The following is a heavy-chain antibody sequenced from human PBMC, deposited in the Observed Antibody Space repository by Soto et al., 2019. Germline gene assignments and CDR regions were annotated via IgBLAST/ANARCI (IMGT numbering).Heavy chain of an antibody. CDR3: AREFCSGGNCYTYYFDP. Sequence: GGSLRLSCAASGLTFNRYWMRWVRHAPGKGLVWVSHINTDGSNTNYADSVKGRFTISRDNAKSTLFLQMNSLRDEDTAVYYCAREFCSGGNCYTYYFDPWGQGIPVTSPQ. CDR1: GLTFNRYW. V-gene: IGHV3-74*01. D-gene: IGHD2-15*01. CDR2: INTDGSNT. J-gene: IGHJ5*02.